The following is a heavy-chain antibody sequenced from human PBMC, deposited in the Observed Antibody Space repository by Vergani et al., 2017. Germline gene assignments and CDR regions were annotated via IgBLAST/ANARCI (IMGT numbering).Heavy chain of an antibody. CDR2: IFSGDET. CDR1: GSTVSGNY. Sequence: VQLVESGGGLVQPGGSLRLSCAASGSTVSGNYMTWVRQAPGKGLEWVSHIFSGDETYYADSVKGRVTISRDTSKNTLHLQINNLRVEDTAVYYCVRGNYYGSGTYDDPWGQGTLVTVSS. V-gene: IGHV3-66*02. CDR3: VRGNYYGSGTYDDP. D-gene: IGHD3-10*01. J-gene: IGHJ5*02.